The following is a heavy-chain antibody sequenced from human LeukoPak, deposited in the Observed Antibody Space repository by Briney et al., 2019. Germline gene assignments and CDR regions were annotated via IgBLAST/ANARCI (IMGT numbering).Heavy chain of an antibody. V-gene: IGHV4-38-2*02. CDR2: IYYSGST. CDR3: AREGNRESLRNWFDP. J-gene: IGHJ5*02. CDR1: GYSISSGYY. D-gene: IGHD1-14*01. Sequence: SETLSLTCTVSGYSISSGYYWGWIRQPPGKGLEWIGYIYYSGSTNYNPSLKSRVTISVDTSKNQFSLKLSSVTAADTAVYYCAREGNRESLRNWFDPWGQGTLVTVSS.